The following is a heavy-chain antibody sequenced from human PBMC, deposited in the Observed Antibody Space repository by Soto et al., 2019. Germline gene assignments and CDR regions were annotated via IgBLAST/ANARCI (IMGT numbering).Heavy chain of an antibody. CDR3: ARGSLEGADSSGWYSVNYDSYCMDV. CDR1: GGTFSSYA. V-gene: IGHV1-69*01. CDR2: IIPIFGKA. Sequence: QVQLVQSGAEVKKPGSSVKVSCKASGGTFSSYAISWVRQAPGQGLEWMGGIIPIFGKANYAQKFQGRVTITADESTSRAYMELSSLRSEDTVVYYCARGSLEGADSSGWYSVNYDSYCMDVWGQGTTVTVSS. D-gene: IGHD6-19*01. J-gene: IGHJ6*02.